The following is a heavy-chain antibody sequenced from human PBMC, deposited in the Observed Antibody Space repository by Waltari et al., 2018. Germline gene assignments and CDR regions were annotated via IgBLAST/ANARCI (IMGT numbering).Heavy chain of an antibody. CDR2: IYWNDDK. V-gene: IGHV2-5*01. J-gene: IGHJ5*02. CDR1: GFSLSTSGVG. Sequence: QITLKESGPTLVKPTQTLTLTCTFSGFSLSTSGVGVVWIRQPPGKALEWLALIYWNDDKRYSPSLKSRLTITKDTSKNQVVLTMTNMDPVDTATYYCAHIGGSGSHNWFDPWGQGTLVTVSS. D-gene: IGHD1-26*01. CDR3: AHIGGSGSHNWFDP.